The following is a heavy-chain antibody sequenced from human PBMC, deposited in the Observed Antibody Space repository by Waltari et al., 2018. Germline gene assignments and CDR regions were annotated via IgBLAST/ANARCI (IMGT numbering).Heavy chain of an antibody. V-gene: IGHV4-34*01. CDR1: GGSFSGYY. J-gene: IGHJ4*02. CDR2: INHSGSN. D-gene: IGHD3-10*01. CDR3: ARGPAGAPVQFDY. Sequence: QVQLQQWGAGLLKPSETLSLTCAVYGGSFSGYYWSWIRQPPGKGLEWIGEINHSGSNNYNPSLKSRVTISVDTSKNQFSLKLSSVTAADTAVYYCARGPAGAPVQFDYWGQGTLVTVSS.